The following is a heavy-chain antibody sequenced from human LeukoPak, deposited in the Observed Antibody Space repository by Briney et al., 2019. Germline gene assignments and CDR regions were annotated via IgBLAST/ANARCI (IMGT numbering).Heavy chain of an antibody. Sequence: PGGSLRLSRAASGFTFSSYEMHWVRQAPGKGLEWISYISSSDSTIYYADSVKGRFTISRDNAKNSLYLQMNSLRAEDTAVYYCARDYGGSSPFDSWGQGTLVTVSS. CDR3: ARDYGGSSPFDS. D-gene: IGHD4-23*01. CDR1: GFTFSSYE. V-gene: IGHV3-48*03. CDR2: ISSSDSTI. J-gene: IGHJ4*02.